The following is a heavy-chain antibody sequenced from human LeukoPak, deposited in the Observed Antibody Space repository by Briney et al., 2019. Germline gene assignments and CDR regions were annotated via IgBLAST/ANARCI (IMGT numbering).Heavy chain of an antibody. Sequence: GGSLRLSCEASGFTFSNYAMNWVRQAPGKGLEWVSIIFGAGKNTTYYADSVKGRFTVSRDNAKKSLYLQINSLRAEDTALYYCARHLSGVTGYTYGRGIDYWGQGTLVTVSS. V-gene: IGHV3-48*04. D-gene: IGHD5-18*01. CDR1: GFTFSNYA. CDR2: IFGAGKNTT. J-gene: IGHJ4*02. CDR3: ARHLSGVTGYTYGRGIDY.